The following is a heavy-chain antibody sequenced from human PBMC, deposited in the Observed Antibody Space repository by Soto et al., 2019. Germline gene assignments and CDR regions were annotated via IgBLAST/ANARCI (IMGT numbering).Heavy chain of an antibody. CDR3: ARQLLEDSSGYYLSYYGMDV. CDR2: IISIFGTA. J-gene: IGHJ6*02. Sequence: QVQLVQSGAEVKKPGSSVKVSCKASGGTFSSYAISWVRQAPGQGLEWMGGIISIFGTANYAQKFQGRVTITADESTNTAYMELSSLRSEDTAVYYCARQLLEDSSGYYLSYYGMDVWGQGTTVTVSS. CDR1: GGTFSSYA. D-gene: IGHD3-22*01. V-gene: IGHV1-69*01.